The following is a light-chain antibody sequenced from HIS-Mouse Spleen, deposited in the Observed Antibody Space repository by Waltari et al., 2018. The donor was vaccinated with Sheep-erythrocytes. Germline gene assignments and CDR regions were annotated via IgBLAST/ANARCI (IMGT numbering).Light chain of an antibody. Sequence: QSALTQPASVSGSPGQSITISCTGTSSDVGSYNLVSWYQQPPGKAPKLMIYEGSNRPAGVANRFSGSKTGNTASLTISGLQAEDEADYYCCSYAGSRTWVFGGGTKLTVL. CDR1: SSDVGSYNL. J-gene: IGLJ3*02. V-gene: IGLV2-23*01. CDR3: CSYAGSRTWV. CDR2: EGS.